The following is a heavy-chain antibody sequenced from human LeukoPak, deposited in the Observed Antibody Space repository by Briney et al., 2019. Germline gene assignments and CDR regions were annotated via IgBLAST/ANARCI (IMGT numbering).Heavy chain of an antibody. J-gene: IGHJ4*02. D-gene: IGHD3-22*01. CDR1: GYTFTGYY. Sequence: ASVKVSCKASGYTFTGYYMHWVRQATGQGLEWMGWINPNSGGTKYAQKFQGRVTMTRDTSISTAYMELSRLRSDDTAVYYCARVDYYESSGYPFDYWGEGTLVTVSS. CDR2: INPNSGGT. CDR3: ARVDYYESSGYPFDY. V-gene: IGHV1-2*02.